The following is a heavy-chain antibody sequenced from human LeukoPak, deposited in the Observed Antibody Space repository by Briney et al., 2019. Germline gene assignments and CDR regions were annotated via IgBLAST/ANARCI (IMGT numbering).Heavy chain of an antibody. CDR1: GFTFSSYW. CDR2: IYSGGST. CDR3: ARAYWDGGIDY. D-gene: IGHD2-8*02. J-gene: IGHJ4*02. Sequence: PGGSLRLSCAASGFTFSSYWMSWVRQAPGKGLEWVSVIYSGGSTYYADSVRGRFTISRDNSKNTLYLQMNSLRAEDTAVYYCARAYWDGGIDYWGQGALVTVSS. V-gene: IGHV3-66*01.